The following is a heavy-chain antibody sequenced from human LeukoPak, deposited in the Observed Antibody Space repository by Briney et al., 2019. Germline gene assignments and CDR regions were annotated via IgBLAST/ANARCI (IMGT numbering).Heavy chain of an antibody. Sequence: GGSLRVSCAASGFTFSSHAMSWVRRAPGKGLEWVSGLIENGATTYYADSVEGRFTISRDNSRNTMYLQMNSLRVEDTAVYYCVKDYQVGNSPAFGDYWGQGTLVTISS. CDR3: VKDYQVGNSPAFGDY. CDR2: LIENGATT. D-gene: IGHD1-26*01. J-gene: IGHJ4*02. CDR1: GFTFSSHA. V-gene: IGHV3-23*01.